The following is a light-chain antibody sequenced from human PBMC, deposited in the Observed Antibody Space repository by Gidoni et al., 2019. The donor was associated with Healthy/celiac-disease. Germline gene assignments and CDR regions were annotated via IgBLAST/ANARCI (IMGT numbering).Light chain of an antibody. CDR2: EVS. Sequence: QSALTQPASVSGSPGQSITISCTGTSSDVGGYNYVSWYQQPPGKAPKLMIYEVSNRPSGVSNRFSGSKSGNTASLTISGLQAEDEADYCCSSYTSSSAYVFGTGTKVTVL. CDR1: SSDVGGYNY. J-gene: IGLJ1*01. V-gene: IGLV2-14*01. CDR3: SSYTSSSAYV.